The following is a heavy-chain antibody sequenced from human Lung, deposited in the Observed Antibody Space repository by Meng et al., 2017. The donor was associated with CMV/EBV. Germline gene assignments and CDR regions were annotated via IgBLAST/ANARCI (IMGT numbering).Heavy chain of an antibody. J-gene: IGHJ4*02. CDR3: AKDQLLFGGPNAYFDD. CDR1: GFTFDTHG. Sequence: GESLKISCAASGFTFDTHGMHWVRQAPGKGLEWVAFIRHDGSTTFYGDSVKGRFTISRDNSKNTLYLQMNNLRAEETAVYYCAKDQLLFGGPNAYFDDWGQGTLVTVSS. CDR2: IRHDGSTT. V-gene: IGHV3-30*02. D-gene: IGHD3-16*01.